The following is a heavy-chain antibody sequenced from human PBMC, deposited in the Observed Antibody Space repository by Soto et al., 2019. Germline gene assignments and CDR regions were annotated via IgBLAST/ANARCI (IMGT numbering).Heavy chain of an antibody. J-gene: IGHJ6*02. CDR1: GFTFSNAW. CDR3: TTLGHYYDSSGYPVPYYYYGMDV. V-gene: IGHV3-15*07. CDR2: IKSKTDGGTT. D-gene: IGHD3-22*01. Sequence: GSLRLSCAASGFTFSNAWMNWVRQAPGKGLEWVGRIKSKTDGGTTDYAAPVKGRFTISRDDSKNTLYLQMNSLKTEDTAVYYCTTLGHYYDSSGYPVPYYYYGMDVWGQGTTVTVSS.